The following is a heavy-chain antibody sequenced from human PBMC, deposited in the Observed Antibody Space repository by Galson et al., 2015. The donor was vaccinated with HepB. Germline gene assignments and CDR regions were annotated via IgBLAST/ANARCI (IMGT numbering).Heavy chain of an antibody. Sequence: SLRLSCAASGSPFNTYALHWLRQAPGKGLEWVAGILHDGSIKYNMDPGKGRFTISRDNSKDSVYLQLDYLRVEDTAVYYCARVWDRGGYTRWGNYYYGMDVWGQGTAVTVSS. CDR1: GSPFNTYA. D-gene: IGHD2-15*01. CDR2: ILHDGSIK. J-gene: IGHJ6*02. V-gene: IGHV3-30*04. CDR3: ARVWDRGGYTRWGNYYYGMDV.